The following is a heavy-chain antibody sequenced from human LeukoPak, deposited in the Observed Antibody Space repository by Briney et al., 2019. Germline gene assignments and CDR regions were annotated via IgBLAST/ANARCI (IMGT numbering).Heavy chain of an antibody. V-gene: IGHV4-4*09. CDR3: ARGYSYGRNYYYYYMDV. D-gene: IGHD5-18*01. CDR2: IYTSGST. CDR1: GGSISSYY. Sequence: PSETLSLTCTVSGGSISSYYWSWIRQPPGKGLEWIGYIYTSGSTNYNPSLKSRVTISADTSKNQFSLKLSSVTAADTAVYYCARGYSYGRNYYYYYMDVWGKGTTVTVSS. J-gene: IGHJ6*03.